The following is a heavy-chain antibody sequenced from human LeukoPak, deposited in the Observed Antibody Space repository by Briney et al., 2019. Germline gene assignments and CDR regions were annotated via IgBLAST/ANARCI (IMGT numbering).Heavy chain of an antibody. V-gene: IGHV1-24*01. D-gene: IGHD3-3*01. CDR2: SDPEQAKT. CDR1: GYSLTDLN. CDR3: ATRSGDFWSGYEN. J-gene: IGHJ4*02. Sequence: GASVKVSCKVSGYSLTDLNIQWVRQAPGKGLECMGGSDPEQAKTVYAEKFQGRVTMTEDPSTDTAYMELSSLRSEDTAVYFCATRSGDFWSGYENWGQGTLVTVSS.